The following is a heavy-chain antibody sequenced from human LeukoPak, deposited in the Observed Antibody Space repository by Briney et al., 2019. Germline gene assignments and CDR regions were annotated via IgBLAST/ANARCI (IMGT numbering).Heavy chain of an antibody. V-gene: IGHV4-4*02. J-gene: IGHJ4*02. CDR2: ISLSGLT. Sequence: SETLSLTCGVSGGSISNTNWWSWVRQPPGQGLEWIGEISLSGLTNYNPSLKSRVTVSLDKSKNQFSLNLNSVTVADTAVYYCARQSPEFTDYSGGYYFDNWGQGTLVTVSS. CDR1: GGSISNTNW. D-gene: IGHD3-16*01. CDR3: ARQSPEFTDYSGGYYFDN.